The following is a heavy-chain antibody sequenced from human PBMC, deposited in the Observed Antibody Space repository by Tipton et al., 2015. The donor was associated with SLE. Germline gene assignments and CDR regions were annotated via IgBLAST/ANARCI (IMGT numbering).Heavy chain of an antibody. V-gene: IGHV4-61*02. D-gene: IGHD5-24*01. CDR3: ARLREDHNYDFDI. Sequence: TLSLTCTVSGVSISSSRYYSTWSWIRQSAGKGLEWIGRISSTGSTNYNPSLKSRVTMSVDTSKNQFSLRVTSVTTADTAVYFCARLREDHNYDFDIWGQGTLVTVSS. CDR2: ISSTGST. CDR1: GVSISSSRYYST. J-gene: IGHJ4*02.